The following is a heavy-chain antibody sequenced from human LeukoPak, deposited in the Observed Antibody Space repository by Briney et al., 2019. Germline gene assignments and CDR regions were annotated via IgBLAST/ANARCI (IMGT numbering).Heavy chain of an antibody. Sequence: GGSPRLSCAASGFDFEDYSMHWVRQPPGKGLEWVSGISWNGRTTDYADPVKGRFTVSRDNAKNSLYLQMNSLRVDDTAFYFCVKGDTAGYYKDHFDSWGQGTLLSVSS. CDR3: VKGDTAGYYKDHFDS. CDR1: GFDFEDYS. V-gene: IGHV3-9*01. D-gene: IGHD3-9*01. J-gene: IGHJ4*02. CDR2: ISWNGRTT.